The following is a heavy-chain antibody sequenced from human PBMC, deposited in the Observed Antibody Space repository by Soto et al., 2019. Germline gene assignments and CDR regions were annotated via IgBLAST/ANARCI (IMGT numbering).Heavy chain of an antibody. CDR1: GGSFSGYY. Sequence: ETLSLTCAVYGGSFSGYYWSWIRQPPGKGLEWIGEINHSGSTNYNPSLKSRVTISVDASKNQFSLKLSSVTAADTAVYYCARGYGSDYYYYYMDVWGKGTTVTVSS. J-gene: IGHJ6*03. D-gene: IGHD3-10*01. CDR3: ARGYGSDYYYYYMDV. CDR2: INHSGST. V-gene: IGHV4-34*01.